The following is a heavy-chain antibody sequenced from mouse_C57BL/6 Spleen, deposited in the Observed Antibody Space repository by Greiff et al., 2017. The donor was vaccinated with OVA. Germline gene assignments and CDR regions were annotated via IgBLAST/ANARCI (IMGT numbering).Heavy chain of an antibody. D-gene: IGHD3-1*01. Sequence: VQLQQPGAELVKPGASVKMSCKASGYTFTSYWINWVKQRPGQGLEWIGDIYPGSGGTNYNEKFKSKATLTVDTSSSTAYMQLSSLTSGDSAVYYGACLAARATDLSWFAYWGQGTLVTVSA. CDR3: ACLAARATDLSWFAY. J-gene: IGHJ3*01. CDR1: GYTFTSYW. CDR2: IYPGSGGT. V-gene: IGHV1-55*01.